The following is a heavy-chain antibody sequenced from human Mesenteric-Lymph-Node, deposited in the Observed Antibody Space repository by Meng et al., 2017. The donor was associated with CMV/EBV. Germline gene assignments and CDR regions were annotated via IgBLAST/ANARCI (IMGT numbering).Heavy chain of an antibody. Sequence: YPFPNYYLHWVRPAPGQGLEWLGRINPTSGGADYAQNFQGRVTMTRDTSINTAYMELSSLRSDDTAVYSCARGPYYYGSGTSYYLADYWGQGTLVTVSS. CDR3: ARGPYYYGSGTSYYLADY. V-gene: IGHV1-2*06. CDR1: YPFPNYY. D-gene: IGHD3-10*01. CDR2: INPTSGGA. J-gene: IGHJ4*02.